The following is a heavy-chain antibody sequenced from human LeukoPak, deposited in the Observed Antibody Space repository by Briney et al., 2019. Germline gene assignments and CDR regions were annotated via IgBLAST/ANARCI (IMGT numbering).Heavy chain of an antibody. D-gene: IGHD2-2*01. CDR3: ARSRRYCSSTSCYDYYYYGMDV. Sequence: ASVKVSCKASGYTFTSYDINWVRQAPGQGLEWMGWINPNSGGTNYAQKFQGRVTMTRDTSISTAYMELSRLRSDDTAVYYCARSRRYCSSTSCYDYYYYGMDVWGQGTTVTVSS. J-gene: IGHJ6*02. V-gene: IGHV1-2*02. CDR2: INPNSGGT. CDR1: GYTFTSYD.